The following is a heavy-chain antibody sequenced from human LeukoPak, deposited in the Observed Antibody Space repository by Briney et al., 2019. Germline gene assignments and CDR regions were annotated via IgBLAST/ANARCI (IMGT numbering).Heavy chain of an antibody. J-gene: IGHJ4*02. CDR1: GFTFSSYW. V-gene: IGHV3-74*01. CDR2: INSDGSST. Sequence: GGSLRLSCAASGFTFSSYWMHWVRQAPGEGLVWVSRINSDGSSTSYADSVKGRFTISRDNAKNTLYLQMNSLRAEDTAVYYCAKDTGAYYDSSGYYDYWGQGTLVTVSS. CDR3: AKDTGAYYDSSGYYDY. D-gene: IGHD3-22*01.